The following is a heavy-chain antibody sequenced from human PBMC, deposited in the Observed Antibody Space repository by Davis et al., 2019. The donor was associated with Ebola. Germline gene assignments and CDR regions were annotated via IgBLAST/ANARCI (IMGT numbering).Heavy chain of an antibody. D-gene: IGHD6-6*01. CDR1: GFTVSSNF. CDR2: IYSGGST. J-gene: IGHJ6*02. CDR3: ARDRALARIAARPPWFDYGMDV. Sequence: GESLKISCAASGFTVSSNFMSWVRQAPGKGLEWVSVIYSGGSTYYADSVKGRFTISRDNSKNTLYLQMNSLRAEDTAVYYCARDRALARIAARPPWFDYGMDVWGQGTTVTVSS. V-gene: IGHV3-53*01.